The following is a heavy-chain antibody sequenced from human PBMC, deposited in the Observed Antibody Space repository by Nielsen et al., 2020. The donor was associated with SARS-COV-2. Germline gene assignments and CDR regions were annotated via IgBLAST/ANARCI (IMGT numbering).Heavy chain of an antibody. CDR3: ASHSNPEYYYYFYGMDV. CDR1: GGSFSGYY. CDR2: INHSGST. D-gene: IGHD4-11*01. J-gene: IGHJ6*02. V-gene: IGHV4-34*01. Sequence: SETLSLTCAVYGGSFSGYYWSWIRQPPGKGLEWIGEINHSGSTNYNPSLKSRVTISVDTSKNQFSLKLSSVTAADTAVYYCASHSNPEYYYYFYGMDVWGQGTTVTVSS.